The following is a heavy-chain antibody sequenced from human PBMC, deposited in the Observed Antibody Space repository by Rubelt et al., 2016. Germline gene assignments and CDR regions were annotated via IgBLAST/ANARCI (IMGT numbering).Heavy chain of an antibody. Sequence: QLQLQESGPGLVKPSETLSLTCTVSGGSISSSSYYWGWIRQPPGKGLEWIGSIYYSGSTNYNPSLKSRVTISVDKSTNQFSLKLSSVTAAAPAVYYCARASSSWPYYYYGMDVWGQGTTVTVSS. CDR2: IYYSGST. J-gene: IGHJ6*02. D-gene: IGHD6-13*01. CDR1: GGSISSSSYY. V-gene: IGHV4-39*07. CDR3: ARASSSWPYYYYGMDV.